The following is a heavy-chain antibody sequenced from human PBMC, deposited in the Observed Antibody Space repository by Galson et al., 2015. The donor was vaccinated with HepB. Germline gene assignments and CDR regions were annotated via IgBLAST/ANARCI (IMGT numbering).Heavy chain of an antibody. CDR3: ARGRENYYYMDV. CDR1: GGSISSGGYY. Sequence: TLSLTCTVSGGSISSGGYYWSWIRQHPGKGLEWIGYIYHSGSTYYNPSLKSRVTISVDTSKNQFSLKLSSVTAADTAVYYCARGRENYYYMDVWGKGTTVTVSS. V-gene: IGHV4-31*03. CDR2: IYHSGST. J-gene: IGHJ6*03. D-gene: IGHD2/OR15-2a*01.